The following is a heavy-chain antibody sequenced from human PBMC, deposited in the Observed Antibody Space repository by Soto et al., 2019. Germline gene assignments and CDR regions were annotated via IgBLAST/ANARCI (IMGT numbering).Heavy chain of an antibody. J-gene: IGHJ5*02. D-gene: IGHD3-3*01. Sequence: PSETLSLTCTVSGGSISSSSYYWGWIRQPPGKGLEWIGSIYYSGSTYYNPSLKSRVTLSVDTSKNQFSLKLSSVTAADTGVYYCARHYDFWSGSDNWFDPWGQGTLVTVSS. CDR3: ARHYDFWSGSDNWFDP. V-gene: IGHV4-39*01. CDR2: IYYSGST. CDR1: GGSISSSSYY.